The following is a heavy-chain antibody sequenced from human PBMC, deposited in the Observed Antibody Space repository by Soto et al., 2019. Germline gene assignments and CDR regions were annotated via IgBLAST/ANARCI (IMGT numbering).Heavy chain of an antibody. V-gene: IGHV1-8*01. CDR1: GYTFTSYD. CDR3: ERGYGRNSSPLY. J-gene: IGHJ4*02. CDR2: MNPNSGNT. Sequence: ASVKVSCKASGYTFTSYDINWVRQATGQGLEWMGWMNPNSGNTGYAQKFQGRVTMTRNTSISTAYMELSSLRSEDTAVYYCERGYGRNSSPLYWGQGTLVNVSS. D-gene: IGHD4-17*01.